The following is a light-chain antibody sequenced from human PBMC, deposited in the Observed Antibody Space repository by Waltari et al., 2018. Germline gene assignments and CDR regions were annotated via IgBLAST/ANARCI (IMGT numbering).Light chain of an antibody. CDR1: SSDVGGYNY. V-gene: IGLV2-14*01. Sequence: QSALTQPASVSGSPGQSISISCTGTSSDVGGYNYVSWYQQEPDKAPKLIIHDVTNRPSGVSNRFSGSKSANTASLTISGLQAEDEADYYCSSYSSSSILVFGGGTKVTVL. J-gene: IGLJ2*01. CDR3: SSYSSSSILV. CDR2: DVT.